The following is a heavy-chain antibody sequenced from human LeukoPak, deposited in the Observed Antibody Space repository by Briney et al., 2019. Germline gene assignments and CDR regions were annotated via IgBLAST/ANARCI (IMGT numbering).Heavy chain of an antibody. D-gene: IGHD3-3*01. J-gene: IGHJ6*02. CDR2: ISAYNGNT. CDR1: GYTFTSYG. V-gene: IGHV1-18*01. CDR3: AKSAYDFWSGYPCYYGMDV. Sequence: ASVKVSCKASGYTFTSYGISWVRQAPGQGLEWMGWISAYNGNTNYAQKLQGRVTMTTDTSTSTAYMELRSLRSDDTAVYYCAKSAYDFWSGYPCYYGMDVWGQGTTVTVSS.